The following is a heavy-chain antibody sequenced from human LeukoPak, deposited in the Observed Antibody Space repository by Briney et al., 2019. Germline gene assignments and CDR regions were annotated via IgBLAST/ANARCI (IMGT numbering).Heavy chain of an antibody. D-gene: IGHD3-10*01. Sequence: GGSLRLSCAASGFTFSSYAMSWVRQAPGKGLEWASAISGSGGSTYYADSVKGRFTISRDNSKNTLYLQMNSLRAEDTAVYYCARSYYHGSGRVDAFDIWGQGTMVTVSS. CDR2: ISGSGGST. CDR1: GFTFSSYA. V-gene: IGHV3-23*01. CDR3: ARSYYHGSGRVDAFDI. J-gene: IGHJ3*02.